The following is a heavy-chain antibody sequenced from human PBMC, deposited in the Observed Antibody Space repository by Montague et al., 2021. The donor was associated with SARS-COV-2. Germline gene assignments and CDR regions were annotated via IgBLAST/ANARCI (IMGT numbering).Heavy chain of an antibody. D-gene: IGHD2-21*02. CDR3: ARAYCGGDCYFYWYFDL. CDR1: GDSVSSHIAT. CDR2: TYYRSKWYN. V-gene: IGHV6-1*01. Sequence: CAISGDSVSSHIATWNWIRQSPSRGLEWLGRTYYRSKWYNDYAVSVKGRVTINPDTSNNRISLQLNSVTPEDTAVYYCARAYCGGDCYFYWYFDLWGRGTLVTVSS. J-gene: IGHJ2*01.